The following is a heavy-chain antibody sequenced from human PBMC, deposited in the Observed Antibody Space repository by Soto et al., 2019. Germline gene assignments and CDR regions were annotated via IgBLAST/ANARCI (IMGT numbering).Heavy chain of an antibody. V-gene: IGHV1-18*01. CDR1: GYTFTNFG. J-gene: IGHJ3*02. Sequence: ASVKVSCKASGYTFTNFGIGWVRQAPGQGLEWMGWISGYNGDTSYAQKFQGRVTMTTDRSTGTAYMDLRSLRSDDTAVYYCARVPYSSGWYIAFNIWGQGTMVTVSS. CDR2: ISGYNGDT. D-gene: IGHD6-19*01. CDR3: ARVPYSSGWYIAFNI.